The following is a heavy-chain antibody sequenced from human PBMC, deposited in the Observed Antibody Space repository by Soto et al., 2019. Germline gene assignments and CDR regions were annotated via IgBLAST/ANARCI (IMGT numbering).Heavy chain of an antibody. CDR2: IRSKANSYAT. V-gene: IGHV3-73*02. Sequence: EVQLVESGGGLVQPGGSLKLSCEASGFTFSGSAMHWVRQASGRGLEWVGRIRSKANSYATAYAASVKGRFTVSRDDSKNTAYLQLNSLKTDDTAVYYCTRHTEFDPHTTSNSGSQLHVPFDYWGQGTLVTVSS. J-gene: IGHJ4*02. CDR3: TRHTEFDPHTTSNSGSQLHVPFDY. CDR1: GFTFSGSA. D-gene: IGHD1-26*01.